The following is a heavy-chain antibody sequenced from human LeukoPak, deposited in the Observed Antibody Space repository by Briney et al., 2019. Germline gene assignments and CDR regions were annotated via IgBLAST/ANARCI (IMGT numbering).Heavy chain of an antibody. CDR3: ARDSSGWEHAFDI. J-gene: IGHJ3*02. V-gene: IGHV4-38-2*02. D-gene: IGHD6-19*01. CDR2: IYHSGST. Sequence: SETLSLTCTVSGYSISSGYYWGWIRQPPGKGLEWIGSIYHSGSTYYNPSLKSRVTISVDTSKNQFSLKLSSVTAADTAVYYCARDSSGWEHAFDIWGQGTMVTVPS. CDR1: GYSISSGYY.